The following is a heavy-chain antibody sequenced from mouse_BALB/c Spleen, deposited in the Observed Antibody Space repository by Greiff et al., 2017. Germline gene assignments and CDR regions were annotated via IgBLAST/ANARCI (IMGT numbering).Heavy chain of an antibody. J-gene: IGHJ4*01. CDR3: TMGDYDGYCYAMDY. D-gene: IGHD2-4*01. CDR2: IRLKSNNYAT. Sequence: EVQLQESGGGLVQPGGSMKLSCVASGFTFSNYWMNWVRQSPEKGLEWVAEIRLKSNNYATHYAESVKGRFTISRDDSKSSVYLQMNNLRAKDTGIYYCTMGDYDGYCYAMDYWGQGTSVTVSS. CDR1: GFTFSNYW. V-gene: IGHV6-6*02.